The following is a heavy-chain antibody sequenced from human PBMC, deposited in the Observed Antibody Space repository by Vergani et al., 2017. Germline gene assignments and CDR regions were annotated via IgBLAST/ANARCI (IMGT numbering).Heavy chain of an antibody. CDR2: ISGSGGST. J-gene: IGHJ4*02. CDR3: AKDTRRYSGSQSDY. CDR1: GFTFSSYA. Sequence: EVQVLESGGGLVQPGGSLRLSCAASGFTFSSYAMSWVRQAPGKGLEWVSAISGSGGSTYYADSVKGRITISRDNSKNTLYLQMNSLRAEDTAVYYCAKDTRRYSGSQSDYWGQGTLVTVSS. V-gene: IGHV3-23*01. D-gene: IGHD1-26*01.